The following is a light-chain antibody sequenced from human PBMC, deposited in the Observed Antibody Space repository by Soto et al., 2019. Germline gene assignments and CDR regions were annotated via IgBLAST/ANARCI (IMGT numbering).Light chain of an antibody. CDR1: QSVTNRY. Sequence: ESVLTQSPGTLSLSPGERATLSCRASQSVTNRYFAWSQQRPGQAPRLLIYGRSNRATGIPDRFSGSGSGTDFTLTISRLEPEDFVVYYCQQYSSLPHTFGQGTKLEVK. V-gene: IGKV3-20*01. CDR3: QQYSSLPHT. J-gene: IGKJ2*01. CDR2: GRS.